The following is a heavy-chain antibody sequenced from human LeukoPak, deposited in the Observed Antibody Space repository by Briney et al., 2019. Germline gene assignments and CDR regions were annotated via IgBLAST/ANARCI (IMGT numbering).Heavy chain of an antibody. Sequence: GRSLRLSCAASGFTFGSYGMHWVRQAPGKGLEWVAVIWYDGSNKYYADSVKGRFTISRDNSKNTLYLQMNSLRAEDTAVYYCARDNWGYSGYDFDYWGQGTLVTVSS. CDR3: ARDNWGYSGYDFDY. V-gene: IGHV3-33*01. D-gene: IGHD5-12*01. CDR2: IWYDGSNK. J-gene: IGHJ4*02. CDR1: GFTFGSYG.